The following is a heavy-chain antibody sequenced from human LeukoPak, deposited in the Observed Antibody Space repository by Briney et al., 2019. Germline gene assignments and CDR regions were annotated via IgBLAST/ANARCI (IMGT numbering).Heavy chain of an antibody. D-gene: IGHD1-14*01. J-gene: IGHJ5*02. CDR1: GGSFSGYY. V-gene: IGHV4-34*01. CDR3: ATRTTRENWFDP. CDR2: INHSGST. Sequence: SETLSLTCAVYGGSFSGYYWSWIRHPPGKGLEWIGEINHSGSTNYNPSLKSRVTISVDTSKNQFSLKLSSVTAADTAVYYCATRTTRENWFDPWGQGTLVTVSS.